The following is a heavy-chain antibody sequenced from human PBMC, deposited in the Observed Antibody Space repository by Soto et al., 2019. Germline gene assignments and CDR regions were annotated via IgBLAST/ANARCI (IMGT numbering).Heavy chain of an antibody. CDR3: ATSREWELLRYFQH. Sequence: GGSLRLSCAASGFTFSTYAMNWVRQAPGKGLEWVSGISGSGDSTYYADSVKGRFTVSRDNSKNTLYLQMNSLRAEDTAVYYCATSREWELLRYFQHWGQGTLVTVS. J-gene: IGHJ1*01. CDR1: GFTFSTYA. V-gene: IGHV3-23*01. D-gene: IGHD1-26*01. CDR2: ISGSGDST.